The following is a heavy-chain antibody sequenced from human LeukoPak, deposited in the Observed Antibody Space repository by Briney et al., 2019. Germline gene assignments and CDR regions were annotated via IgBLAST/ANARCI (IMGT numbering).Heavy chain of an antibody. J-gene: IGHJ4*02. CDR1: GYTLTEIF. Sequence: GASVKVSCKVSGYTLTEIFMHWVRQAPGKGLEWMGGFDPEDGETIYAQKFQGRVTMTEDTSTDTAYMELRSLRSDDTAVYYCARSTGRYSSSWYEPPNDYWGQGTLVTVSS. CDR3: ARSTGRYSSSWYEPPNDY. V-gene: IGHV1-24*01. D-gene: IGHD6-13*01. CDR2: FDPEDGET.